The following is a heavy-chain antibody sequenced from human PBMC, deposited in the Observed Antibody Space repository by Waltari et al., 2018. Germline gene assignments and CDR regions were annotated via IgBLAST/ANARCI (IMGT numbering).Heavy chain of an antibody. CDR2: ISGSGGST. V-gene: IGHV3-23*04. D-gene: IGHD3-3*01. J-gene: IGHJ4*02. CDR1: GFTFSSYA. Sequence: EVQLVESGGGLVQPGGSLRLSCAASGFTFSSYAISWLRQAPGKGLEWVSAISGSGGSTYYADSVKGRFTIARDNSKNTLYLQMNSLRAEDTAVYYCAKVGMITIFGVVSMDFDYWGQGTLVTVSS. CDR3: AKVGMITIFGVVSMDFDY.